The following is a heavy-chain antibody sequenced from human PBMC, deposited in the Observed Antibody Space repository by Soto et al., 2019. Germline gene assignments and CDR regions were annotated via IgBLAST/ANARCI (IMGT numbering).Heavy chain of an antibody. D-gene: IGHD3-16*02. CDR1: GVTLNNYA. V-gene: IGHV1-69*01. Sequence: QEQLVQSGAEVKKPGSSVKVSCNASGVTLNNYAFTWVRQAPGQGLEWVGGIIPIINKTYYAQKFQGRVTITAEESTSTAYMELNSLRSEDAAVYYCATGRSQETAFVWGQGTLVTVSS. CDR2: IIPIINKT. J-gene: IGHJ4*01. CDR3: ATGRSQETAFV.